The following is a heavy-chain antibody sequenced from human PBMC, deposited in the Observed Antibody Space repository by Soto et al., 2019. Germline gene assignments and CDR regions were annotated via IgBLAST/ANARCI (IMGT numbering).Heavy chain of an antibody. CDR2: ISAYNGNT. CDR1: GYTFTSYG. J-gene: IGHJ4*02. CDR3: ARVYYDYIWGSPDY. V-gene: IGHV1-18*01. D-gene: IGHD3-16*01. Sequence: ASVKVSCKASGYTFTSYGISWVRQAPGQGLEWMGWISAYNGNTNYAQKLQGRVTMTTDTSTSTAYMELRSLRSDDTTVYYCARVYYDYIWGSPDYWGQGTLVTVSS.